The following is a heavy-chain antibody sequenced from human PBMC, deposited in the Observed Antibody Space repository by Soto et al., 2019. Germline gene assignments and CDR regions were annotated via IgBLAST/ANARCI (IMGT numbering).Heavy chain of an antibody. CDR3: ARDSAESRYFDWQRGWRYYYGMDV. CDR2: IIPIFGTA. D-gene: IGHD3-9*01. CDR1: GGTFSSYA. V-gene: IGHV1-69*13. Sequence: GASVKVSCKASGGTFSSYAISWVRQAPGQGLEWMGGIIPIFGTANYAQKFQGRVTITADGSTSTAYMELSSLRSEDTAVYYCARDSAESRYFDWQRGWRYYYGMDVWGQGTTVTVSS. J-gene: IGHJ6*02.